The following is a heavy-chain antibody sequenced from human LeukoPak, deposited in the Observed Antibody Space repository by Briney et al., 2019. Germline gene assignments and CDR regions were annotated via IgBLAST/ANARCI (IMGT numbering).Heavy chain of an antibody. Sequence: GGSLRLSCAASGFTFSSYEMNWVRQAPGKGLEWVSGINWNGGSTGYADSVKGRYTISRDNAKNSLYLQMNSLRAEDTALYYCARDSGGLGYHWGQGTLVTVSS. J-gene: IGHJ5*02. CDR2: INWNGGST. D-gene: IGHD4-17*01. CDR1: GFTFSSYE. V-gene: IGHV3-20*04. CDR3: ARDSGGLGYH.